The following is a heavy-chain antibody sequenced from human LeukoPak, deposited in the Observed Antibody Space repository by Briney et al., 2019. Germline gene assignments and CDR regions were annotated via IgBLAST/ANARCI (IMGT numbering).Heavy chain of an antibody. CDR2: ITAYNGDT. J-gene: IGHJ5*02. V-gene: IGHV1-18*01. CDR1: GYTFTNYG. CDR3: ARSRQGLGVVPAAIGGFDP. Sequence: ASVKVSCKASGYTFTNYGLSWMRQAPGQGLEWMGWITAYNGDTNYAQKLQGRVTMTTDTSTSTAYMDLRSLRSEDTAVYYCARSRQGLGVVPAAIGGFDPWGQGTLVTVSS. D-gene: IGHD2-2*02.